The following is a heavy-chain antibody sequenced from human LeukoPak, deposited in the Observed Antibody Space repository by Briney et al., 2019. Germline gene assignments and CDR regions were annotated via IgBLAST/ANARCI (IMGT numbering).Heavy chain of an antibody. CDR1: GFTFSSYS. D-gene: IGHD3-22*01. V-gene: IGHV3-21*01. CDR2: ISSSSSYI. Sequence: GGSLRLSCAASGFTFSSYSMNWVRQAPGKGLEWVSSISSSSSYIYYADSVKGRFTISRDNAKNSLYLQMNSLRAEDTAVYYCARDITMIVVVKEDAFDIWGQGTMVTVSS. J-gene: IGHJ3*02. CDR3: ARDITMIVVVKEDAFDI.